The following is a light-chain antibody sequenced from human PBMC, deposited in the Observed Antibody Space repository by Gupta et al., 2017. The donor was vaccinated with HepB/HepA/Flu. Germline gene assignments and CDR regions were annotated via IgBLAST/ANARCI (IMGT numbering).Light chain of an antibody. J-gene: IGLJ3*02. V-gene: IGLV2-14*01. CDR1: SSDVGGYNY. Sequence: QSALTQPASVSGSPGQSITISCTGTSSDVGGYNYVSWYQQHPGKAPKLMIYDVSNRPSGVSNRFSGSKSGNTAFLTXSXLQAEDXADYYCSSYTSSSTLVFGGGTKLTVL. CDR2: DVS. CDR3: SSYTSSSTLV.